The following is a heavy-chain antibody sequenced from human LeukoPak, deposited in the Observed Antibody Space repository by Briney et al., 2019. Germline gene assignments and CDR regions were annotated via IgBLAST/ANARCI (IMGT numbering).Heavy chain of an antibody. Sequence: PGRSLRLSCAASGFTFSSYAMHWVRQAPGKGLEWVAVISYDGSNKYYADSVKGRFTISRDNSENTLYLQMNSLRAEDTAVYYCARDRDSSGLNWGQGTLVTVSS. CDR2: ISYDGSNK. D-gene: IGHD6-19*01. J-gene: IGHJ4*02. V-gene: IGHV3-30*04. CDR1: GFTFSSYA. CDR3: ARDRDSSGLN.